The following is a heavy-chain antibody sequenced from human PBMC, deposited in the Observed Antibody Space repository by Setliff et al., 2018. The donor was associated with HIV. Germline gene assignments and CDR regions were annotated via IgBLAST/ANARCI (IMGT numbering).Heavy chain of an antibody. CDR3: ATGLIMAPDY. V-gene: IGHV4-4*02. J-gene: IGHJ4*02. CDR1: GGSISSSNW. CDR2: IYHSGST. D-gene: IGHD2-8*01. Sequence: PSETLSLTCAVSGGSISSSNWWSWVRQPPGKGLEWIGEIYHSGSTNYNPSLKSRVTISVDTSKNQFSLKLSSVTAADTAVYYCATGLIMAPDYWGQGSLVTVSS.